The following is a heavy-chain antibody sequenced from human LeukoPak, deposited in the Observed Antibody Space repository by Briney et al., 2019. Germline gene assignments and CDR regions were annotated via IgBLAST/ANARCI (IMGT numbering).Heavy chain of an antibody. D-gene: IGHD6-13*01. Sequence: KPSETLSLTCAVYGGSFSGYYWGWIRQPPGKGLEWIGEINHSGSTNYNPSLKSRVTISVDTSKNQFSLKLSSVTAADTAVYYCARGPEIAAATPIDLWGRGTLVTVSS. CDR3: ARGPEIAAATPIDL. J-gene: IGHJ2*01. CDR1: GGSFSGYY. V-gene: IGHV4-34*01. CDR2: INHSGST.